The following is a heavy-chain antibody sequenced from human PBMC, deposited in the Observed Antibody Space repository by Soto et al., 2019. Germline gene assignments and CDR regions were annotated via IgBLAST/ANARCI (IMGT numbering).Heavy chain of an antibody. CDR3: AKKGLRGDYYYYMDV. CDR1: GFTFISYG. Sequence: GGSLRLSCAASGFTFISYGMHWVRQAPGKGLEWVAVISYDGSNKYYADSVKGRFTISRDNSKNTLYLQMNSLRAEDTAVYYCAKKGLRGDYYYYMDVWGKGTTVTVS. D-gene: IGHD5-12*01. J-gene: IGHJ6*03. CDR2: ISYDGSNK. V-gene: IGHV3-30*18.